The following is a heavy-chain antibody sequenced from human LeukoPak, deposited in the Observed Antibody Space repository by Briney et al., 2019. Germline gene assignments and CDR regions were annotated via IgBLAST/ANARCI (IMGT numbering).Heavy chain of an antibody. J-gene: IGHJ5*02. Sequence: GGSLRLSCSASEFTFSITAMHWVGQAPGKGLEYVSAISSNGGSTYYADSVKGRFTISRDNSKNTLSLQMSSLRAEDTAVYWCVKDDSDFYDSSNYVAWGQGTLVTVSS. CDR3: VKDDSDFYDSSNYVA. CDR1: EFTFSITA. CDR2: ISSNGGST. D-gene: IGHD3-22*01. V-gene: IGHV3-64D*06.